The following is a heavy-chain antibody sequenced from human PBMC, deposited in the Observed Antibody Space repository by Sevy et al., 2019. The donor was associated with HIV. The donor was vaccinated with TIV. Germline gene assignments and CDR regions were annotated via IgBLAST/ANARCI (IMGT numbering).Heavy chain of an antibody. CDR2: TYYRSKWYN. CDR3: ARRDYFGSGISNYYYYGMDV. CDR1: GDSVSSNSAA. V-gene: IGHV6-1*01. Sequence: SQTLSLTCAISGDSVSSNSAAWNWIRQYPSRGLDWLGRTYYRSKWYNDYAVSVKSRITINPDTSKNQFSLQLNSVTPEDTAVYYCARRDYFGSGISNYYYYGMDVWGQGTTVTVSS. D-gene: IGHD3-10*01. J-gene: IGHJ6*02.